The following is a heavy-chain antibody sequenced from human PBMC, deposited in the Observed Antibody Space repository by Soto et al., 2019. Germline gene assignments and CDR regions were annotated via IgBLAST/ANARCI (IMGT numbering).Heavy chain of an antibody. CDR2: ISYDGSNK. V-gene: IGHV3-30*19. J-gene: IGHJ4*02. CDR1: GFTFSSFG. Sequence: QVKLVESGGGVVQPGRSLRLSCAASGFTFSSFGMHWVRQAPGKGLEWVAVISYDGSNKYYADSVKGRFTISRDNSKNTLYLQMNSLRAEDTAVYYCESLEGYSFGATLGYWGQGTLVTVSS. D-gene: IGHD5-18*01. CDR3: ESLEGYSFGATLGY.